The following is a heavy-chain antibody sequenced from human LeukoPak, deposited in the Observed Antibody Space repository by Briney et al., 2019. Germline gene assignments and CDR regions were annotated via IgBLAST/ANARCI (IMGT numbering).Heavy chain of an antibody. J-gene: IGHJ4*02. D-gene: IGHD3-10*01. CDR1: GFTFSGYA. CDR2: ISGSGGST. V-gene: IGHV3-23*01. CDR3: AKAIHGSGSYGSDY. Sequence: GGSLRLSCAASGFTFSGYAMSWVRQAPGKGLEWVSAISGSGGSTYYTDSVKGRFPISRDNSKNTLYLQMNSLRAEDTAVYYCAKAIHGSGSYGSDYWGQGTLVTVSS.